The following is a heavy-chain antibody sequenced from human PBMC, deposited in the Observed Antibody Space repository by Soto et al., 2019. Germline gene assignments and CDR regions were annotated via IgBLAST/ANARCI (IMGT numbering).Heavy chain of an antibody. CDR3: ARGPYYDFWSGYPLEYFDL. D-gene: IGHD3-3*01. CDR1: GGSISSGDYY. J-gene: IGHJ2*01. V-gene: IGHV4-30-4*01. Sequence: SETLSLTCTVSGGSISSGDYYWSWIRQPPGKGLEWIGYIYYSGSTYYNPSLKSRVTISVDTSKNQFSLKLSSVTAADTAVYYCARGPYYDFWSGYPLEYFDLWGRGTLVTVSS. CDR2: IYYSGST.